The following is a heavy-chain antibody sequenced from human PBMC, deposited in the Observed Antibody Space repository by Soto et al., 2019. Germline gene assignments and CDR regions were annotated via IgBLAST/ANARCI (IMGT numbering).Heavy chain of an antibody. J-gene: IGHJ3*02. D-gene: IGHD3-16*02. CDR1: GFSLNTRVVG. CDR2: IYWDDDR. CDR3: AHIMITYGGVIGLDAFDN. Sequence: GLTRVSRTHNLTLTCTFSGFSLNTRVVGVGWIRQPPGKSLEWLAVIYWDDDRRYSPSLNSRLTITKDTSRNQVVLTMTNMDHVDTATYYCAHIMITYGGVIGLDAFDNWGQGTTVTV. V-gene: IGHV2-5*02.